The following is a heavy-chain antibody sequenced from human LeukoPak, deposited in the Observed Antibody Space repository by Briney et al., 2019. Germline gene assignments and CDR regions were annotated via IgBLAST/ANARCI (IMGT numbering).Heavy chain of an antibody. J-gene: IGHJ4*02. CDR3: ARGEWNGDYGIPIDY. D-gene: IGHD4-17*01. V-gene: IGHV4-30-4*01. CDR2: IYYSGST. CDR1: GGSLSSGDYY. Sequence: SETLSLTCTVSGGSLSSGDYYWSWIRQPPGKGLEWIGYIYYSGSTYYNPSLKSRVTISVDASKNQFSLKLSSVTAADTAVYYCARGEWNGDYGIPIDYWGQGALVTVSS.